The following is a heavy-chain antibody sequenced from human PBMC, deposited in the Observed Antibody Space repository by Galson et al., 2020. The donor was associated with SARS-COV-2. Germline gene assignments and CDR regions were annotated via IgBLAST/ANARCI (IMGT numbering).Heavy chain of an antibody. J-gene: IGHJ4*02. CDR2: ISSSSSYI. D-gene: IGHD1-26*01. CDR1: GFTFSSYS. Sequence: GGSLRLSCAASGFTFSSYSMNWVRQAPGKGLEWVSSISSSSSYIYYADSVKGRFTISRDNAKNSLYLQMNSLRAEDTAVYYCAREYSGSYYFNFDYWGQGTLVTVSS. V-gene: IGHV3-21*01. CDR3: AREYSGSYYFNFDY.